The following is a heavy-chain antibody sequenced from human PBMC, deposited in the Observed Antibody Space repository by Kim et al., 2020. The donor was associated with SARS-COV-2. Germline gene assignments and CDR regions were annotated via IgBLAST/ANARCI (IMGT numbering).Heavy chain of an antibody. D-gene: IGHD3-10*01. J-gene: IGHJ6*02. V-gene: IGHV3-7*03. CDR3: ARQEEFGGTWYYYGMDV. CDR2: IKQDGSEK. Sequence: GGSLRLSCAASGFTFSSYWMSWVRQAPGKGLEWVANIKQDGSEKYYVDSVKGRFTISRDNAKNSLYLQMNSLRAEDTAVYYCARQEEFGGTWYYYGMDVWGQGTTVTVSS. CDR1: GFTFSSYW.